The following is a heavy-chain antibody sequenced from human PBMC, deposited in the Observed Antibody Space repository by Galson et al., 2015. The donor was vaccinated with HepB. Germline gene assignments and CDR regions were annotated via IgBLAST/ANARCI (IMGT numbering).Heavy chain of an antibody. V-gene: IGHV3-23*01. CDR3: ASARDYGDNSPPIFDY. J-gene: IGHJ4*02. D-gene: IGHD4-23*01. CDR1: GFSFRSYA. Sequence: SLRLSCAASGFSFRSYAMTWVRQAPGKGLEWVSSISGSGGSTDYADSVKGRFTISRDNSKNTLYLQMNSLRAEDTAVYYCASARDYGDNSPPIFDYWGQGTLVTVSS. CDR2: ISGSGGST.